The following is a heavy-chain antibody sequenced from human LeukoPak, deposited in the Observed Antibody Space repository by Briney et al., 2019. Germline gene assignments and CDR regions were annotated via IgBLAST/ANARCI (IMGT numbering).Heavy chain of an antibody. J-gene: IGHJ4*02. Sequence: PGGSLRLSCAASGFTVGSNYMTWIRQAPGKGLEWVACFYSGGSTFYADSVEGRFTISGDTSTNTLYLQMNKLTADDTAVYYCARALGSGTYYDWGQGTLVTVSS. CDR1: GFTVGSNY. D-gene: IGHD1-26*01. V-gene: IGHV3-53*01. CDR2: FYSGGST. CDR3: ARALGSGTYYD.